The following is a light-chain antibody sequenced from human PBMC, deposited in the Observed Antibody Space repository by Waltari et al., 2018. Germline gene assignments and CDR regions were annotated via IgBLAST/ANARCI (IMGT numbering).Light chain of an antibody. V-gene: IGLV3-21*02. CDR1: NIGSKS. J-gene: IGLJ1*01. CDR3: QVWDSGSDHHV. Sequence: SFVLTQPPSVSVAPGQTARITCGGSNIGSKSVHWFQQKPGQAPVLVVFDDTERPSGIPDRVSGSNSGNTDTLTIDRVEPGDEADYYGQVWDSGSDHHVFVTGTKVTVL. CDR2: DDT.